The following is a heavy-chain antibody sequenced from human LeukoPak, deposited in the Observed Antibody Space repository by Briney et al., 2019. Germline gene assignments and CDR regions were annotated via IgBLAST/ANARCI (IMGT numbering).Heavy chain of an antibody. CDR3: ARGYYYDSSGYFDLDY. V-gene: IGHV1-2*02. Sequence: ASVKVSCKASGYTFTSYGISWVRQAPGQGLEWMGWINPNSGGTHYAQKFQGRVTMTRDTSISTAYMELSRLRSDDTAVYFCARGYYYDSSGYFDLDYWGQGTLVTVSS. J-gene: IGHJ4*02. CDR1: GYTFTSYG. CDR2: INPNSGGT. D-gene: IGHD3-22*01.